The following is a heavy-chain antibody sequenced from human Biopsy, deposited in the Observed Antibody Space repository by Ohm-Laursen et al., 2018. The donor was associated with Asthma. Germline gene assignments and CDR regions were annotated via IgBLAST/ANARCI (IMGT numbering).Heavy chain of an antibody. CDR1: GGTFNTYV. CDR3: ARVKDGYNFDY. D-gene: IGHD5-24*01. Sequence: SSVKVSCKSPGGTFNTYVIGWVRQAPGQGLEWMGGINSVFGTTTYPQKFQDRVTITADDSTSTVYMELSSLRSEDTAVYYCARVKDGYNFDYWGQGTLVTVSS. J-gene: IGHJ4*02. CDR2: INSVFGTT. V-gene: IGHV1-69*01.